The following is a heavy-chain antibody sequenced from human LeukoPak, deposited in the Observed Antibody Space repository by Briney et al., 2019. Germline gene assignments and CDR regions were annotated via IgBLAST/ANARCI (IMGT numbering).Heavy chain of an antibody. V-gene: IGHV1-2*02. CDR3: ARAISSSSYYFDY. D-gene: IGHD6-13*01. J-gene: IGHJ4*02. CDR2: INPNSGGT. CDR1: GYTFTGYY. Sequence: ASVKVSCKASGYTFTGYYMHWVRQAPGQGREWMGWINPNSGGTNYAQKFQGRVTMTRDTSISTAYMELSRPRSDDTAVYYCARAISSSSYYFDYWGQGTLVTVSS.